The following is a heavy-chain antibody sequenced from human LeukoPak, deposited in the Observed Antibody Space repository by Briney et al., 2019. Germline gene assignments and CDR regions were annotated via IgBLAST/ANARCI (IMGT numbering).Heavy chain of an antibody. CDR3: ATSRGYFFRWFQH. CDR1: GLTFSNSE. Sequence: GRSLTLSRSASGLTFSNSEIDCVRQPARGWLGWVSYFDSSGSTKYYADSVKGRFTISRDNAKISLYLQRNSLGADDASVYYCATSRGYFFRWFQHWGQGTLVTVSS. J-gene: IGHJ1*01. V-gene: IGHV3-48*03. D-gene: IGHD3-22*01. CDR2: FDSSGSTK.